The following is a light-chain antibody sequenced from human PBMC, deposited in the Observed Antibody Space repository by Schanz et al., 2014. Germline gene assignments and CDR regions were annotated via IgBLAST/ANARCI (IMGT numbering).Light chain of an antibody. CDR1: SSDVGGYNF. Sequence: QSALTQPPSASGSPGQSVTISCTGTSSDVGGYNFVSWYQQHPGKAPKLMIHEVSNRPSGVPDRFSGSKSGNTASLTISGLQAEDEADYFCCSYAGSSTWVFGGGTKLTVL. V-gene: IGLV2-8*01. J-gene: IGLJ3*02. CDR3: CSYAGSSTWV. CDR2: EVS.